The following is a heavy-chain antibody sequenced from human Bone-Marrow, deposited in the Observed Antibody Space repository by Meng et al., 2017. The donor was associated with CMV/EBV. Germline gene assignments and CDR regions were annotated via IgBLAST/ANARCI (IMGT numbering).Heavy chain of an antibody. D-gene: IGHD2-2*01. CDR3: ARGAKWAIVVVPAAGSYFDY. V-gene: IGHV3-48*03. Sequence: GGSLRLSCAASGFTFSSYEMNWVRQAPGKGLEWVSYISSSGSTIYYADSVKGRFTISRDNAKNSLYLQMNSLRAEDTAVYYCARGAKWAIVVVPAAGSYFDYWGQGTRVTGSS. CDR2: ISSSGSTI. CDR1: GFTFSSYE. J-gene: IGHJ4*02.